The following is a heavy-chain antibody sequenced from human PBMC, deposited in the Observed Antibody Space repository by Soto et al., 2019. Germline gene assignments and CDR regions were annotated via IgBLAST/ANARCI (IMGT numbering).Heavy chain of an antibody. CDR1: GFTFSSYA. J-gene: IGHJ4*02. Sequence: PGGSLRLSCAASGFTFSSYAMSWVRQAPGKGLEWVSGISASGGTTYYADSVKGRFTISRDNSKNTLYLQMNSLRAEDTAVYYCANLPYVWGSYRDVTYFHYWGQGTLVTVSS. V-gene: IGHV3-23*01. D-gene: IGHD3-16*02. CDR2: ISASGGTT. CDR3: ANLPYVWGSYRDVTYFHY.